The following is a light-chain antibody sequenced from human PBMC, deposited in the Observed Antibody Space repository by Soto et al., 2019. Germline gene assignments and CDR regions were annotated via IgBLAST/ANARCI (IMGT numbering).Light chain of an antibody. CDR1: QSVSSH. CDR2: DAS. CDR3: VQRTTWPWT. J-gene: IGKJ1*01. V-gene: IGKV3-11*01. Sequence: EIVLTQSPGTLSLSPGERATLSCRASQSVSSHLAWYQQKPGQAPRLLIYDASNRATGIPARFSGSGSGTDFTLTSSSLEPEDLAVYHCVQRTTWPWTCGQGSKVEIK.